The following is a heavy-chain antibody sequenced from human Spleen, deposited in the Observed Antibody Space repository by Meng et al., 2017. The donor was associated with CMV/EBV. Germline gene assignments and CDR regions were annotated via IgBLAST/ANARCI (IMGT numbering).Heavy chain of an antibody. Sequence: GGSLRLSCAASGFTFSSYAMHWVRQAPGKGLEWVAVISYDGSNKYYADSVKGRFTISRDNAKNSLYLQMNSLRAEDTAVYYCARGVDYWGQGTLVTVSS. CDR3: ARGVDY. V-gene: IGHV3-30-3*01. J-gene: IGHJ4*02. CDR1: GFTFSSYA. CDR2: ISYDGSNK.